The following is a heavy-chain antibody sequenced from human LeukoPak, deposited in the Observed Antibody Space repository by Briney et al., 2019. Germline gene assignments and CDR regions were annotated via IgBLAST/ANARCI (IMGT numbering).Heavy chain of an antibody. Sequence: PGGSLRLSCAASGFTFSTFAMTWVRQAPGKGLEWVSTFSPDGIHYADSVKGRFGISRDDSMSTLFLQMNSLRAEDTAIYYCAKDYARGGCSLAHCNPIDSWGQGTLVTVSS. V-gene: IGHV3-23*01. CDR1: GFTFSTFA. CDR3: AKDYARGGCSLAHCNPIDS. J-gene: IGHJ4*02. D-gene: IGHD2-15*01. CDR2: FSPDGI.